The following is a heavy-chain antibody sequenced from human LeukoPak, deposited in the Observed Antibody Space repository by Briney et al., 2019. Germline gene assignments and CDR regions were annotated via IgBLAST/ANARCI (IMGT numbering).Heavy chain of an antibody. D-gene: IGHD3-3*01. CDR2: IYYSGST. V-gene: IGHV4-30-4*01. CDR3: ARSLRFLGYYGMDV. CDR1: GGSISSGDYY. J-gene: IGHJ6*02. Sequence: SETLSLTCTVSGGSISSGDYYWSWIRQPPGKGLEWIGYIYYSGSTYYNPSLKSRVTISVDTSKNQFSLKLSSVTAADTAVCYCARSLRFLGYYGMDVWGQGTTVTVSS.